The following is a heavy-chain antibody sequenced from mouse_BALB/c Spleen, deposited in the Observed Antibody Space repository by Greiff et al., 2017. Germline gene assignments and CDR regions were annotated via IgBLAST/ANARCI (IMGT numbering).Heavy chain of an antibody. J-gene: IGHJ4*01. CDR2: ISYSGST. CDR1: GYSITSDYA. D-gene: IGHD2-4*01. CDR3: ARFDYDLDAMDY. V-gene: IGHV3-2*02. Sequence: DVKLVESGPGLVKPSQSLSLTCTVTGYSITSDYAWNWIRQFPGNKLEWMGYISYSGSTSYNPSLKSRISITRDTSKNQFFLQLNSVTTEDTATYYCARFDYDLDAMDYWGQGTSVTVSS.